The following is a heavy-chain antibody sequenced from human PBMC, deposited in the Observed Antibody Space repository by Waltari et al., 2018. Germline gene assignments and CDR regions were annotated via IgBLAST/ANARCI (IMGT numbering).Heavy chain of an antibody. J-gene: IGHJ4*02. V-gene: IGHV3-33*03. D-gene: IGHD1-1*01. CDR2: IWYDGIGK. CDR3: ATTSGTNWHLNY. CDR1: GRTFSNYG. Sequence: QVQVVESGGGVVQPGGSLRLSCGVSGRTFSNYGMHWVRQAPGKGLEWVAIIWYDGIGKHYADSVKGRFSISRDNSKNSLYLQMNSLRAEDTAVYYCATTSGTNWHLNYWGQGTLVTVSS.